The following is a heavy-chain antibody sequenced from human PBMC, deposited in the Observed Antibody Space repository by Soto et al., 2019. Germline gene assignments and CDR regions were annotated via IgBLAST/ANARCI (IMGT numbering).Heavy chain of an antibody. CDR2: INPSGGST. CDR3: ARSSMDAFGELLI. Sequence: ASVKVSCKASGYTFTSYYMHWVRQAPGQGLEWMGIINPSGGSTSYAQKFQGRVTMTRDTSTSIVYMELSSLRSEDTAVYYCARSSMDAFGELLIWGQGTLVTVSS. V-gene: IGHV1-46*03. D-gene: IGHD3-10*01. J-gene: IGHJ4*02. CDR1: GYTFTSYY.